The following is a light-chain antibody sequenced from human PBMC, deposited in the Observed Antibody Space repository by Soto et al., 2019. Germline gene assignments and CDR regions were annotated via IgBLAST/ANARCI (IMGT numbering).Light chain of an antibody. V-gene: IGLV2-14*01. CDR1: SSDVGGYNH. J-gene: IGLJ2*01. CDR3: SSYTNSSTVV. Sequence: QSVLTQPASVSGSPGQSITISCTGTSSDVGGYNHVSWYQQYSGKAPKVMIYDVSNRPSGVSNRFSGSKSGNTASLTISGLQAEDEADYYCSSYTNSSTVVFGGGTKVTVL. CDR2: DVS.